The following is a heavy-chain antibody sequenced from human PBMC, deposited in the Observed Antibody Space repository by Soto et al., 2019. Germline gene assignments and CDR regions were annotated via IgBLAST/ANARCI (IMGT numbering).Heavy chain of an antibody. CDR2: ISSSSSYI. J-gene: IGHJ4*02. V-gene: IGHV3-21*01. Sequence: GGSLRLSCAASGFTFSIYSMNWVRQAPGKGLEWVSSISSSSSYIYYADSVKGRFTISRDNAKNSLYLQMNSLRAEDTAVYYCARGSSSWYWADYWGQGTLVTVS. D-gene: IGHD6-13*01. CDR1: GFTFSIYS. CDR3: ARGSSSWYWADY.